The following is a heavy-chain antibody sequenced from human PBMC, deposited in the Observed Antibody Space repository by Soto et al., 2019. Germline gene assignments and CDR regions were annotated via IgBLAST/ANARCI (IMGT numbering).Heavy chain of an antibody. V-gene: IGHV3-23*01. Sequence: GGSLRLSCAASGFTFSSYAMSWVRHAPGKGLEWVSAISGSGGSTYYADSVKGRFTISRDNSKNALYLQMISLRAEDTAVYYCAKSIPVAGSTYYGMDVWGQGTTVTVSS. CDR3: AKSIPVAGSTYYGMDV. CDR2: ISGSGGST. CDR1: GFTFSSYA. D-gene: IGHD6-19*01. J-gene: IGHJ6*02.